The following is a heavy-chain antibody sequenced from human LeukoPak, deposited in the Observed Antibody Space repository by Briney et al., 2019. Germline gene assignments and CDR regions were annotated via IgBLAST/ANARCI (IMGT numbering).Heavy chain of an antibody. CDR2: MNPNSGNT. CDR3: ARDDDYGSGTYMDV. CDR1: GYTFTSYD. V-gene: IGHV1-8*01. Sequence: GASVKVSCKASGYTFTSYDINWVRQATGQGLEWMGWMNPNSGNTGYAQKFQGRVTMTRDTSINTAYMELDRLRSDDTAVYYCARDDDYGSGTYMDVWGKGTTVTVSS. D-gene: IGHD3-10*01. J-gene: IGHJ6*03.